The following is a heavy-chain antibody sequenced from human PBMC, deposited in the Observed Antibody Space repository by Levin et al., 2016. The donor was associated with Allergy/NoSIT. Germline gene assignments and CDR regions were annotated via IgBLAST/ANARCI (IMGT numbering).Heavy chain of an antibody. CDR2: IWFDGSNK. D-gene: IGHD2-15*01. V-gene: IGHV3-33*01. CDR3: ATGGGSTKGDAFDI. J-gene: IGHJ3*02. CDR1: GFTFSSYH. Sequence: GESLKISCAASGFTFSSYHMHWVRQAPGKGLEWVAIIWFDGSNKYYAESVKGRFTISRDNSKNTLYLQMNSLRVEDTAVYYCATGGGSTKGDAFDIWGQGTMVTVSS.